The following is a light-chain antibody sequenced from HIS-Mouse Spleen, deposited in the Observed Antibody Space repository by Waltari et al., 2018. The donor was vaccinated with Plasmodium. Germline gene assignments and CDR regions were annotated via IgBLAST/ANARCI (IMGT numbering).Light chain of an antibody. V-gene: IGLV1-40*01. J-gene: IGLJ3*02. Sequence: QSVLTPPPSVSGAPGQRVTISCTGSSSNIRAGYDVHWYQQLPGTAPKRLTYGNSNRPSGVPDRFSGSKSGTSASLAITGLQAEDEADYYCQSYDSSLSGVFGGGTKLTVL. CDR2: GNS. CDR3: QSYDSSLSGV. CDR1: SSNIRAGYD.